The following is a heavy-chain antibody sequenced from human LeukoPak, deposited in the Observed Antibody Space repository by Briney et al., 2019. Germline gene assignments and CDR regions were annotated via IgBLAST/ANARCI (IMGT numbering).Heavy chain of an antibody. CDR2: INPNSGGT. Sequence: ASVKVSCKASGYIFTDYYMHWVRQAPGQELGWMGRINPNSGGTNYAQKLQGRVTMTTDTSTSTAYMELRSLRSDDTAVYYCARGTFAYYDILTGYSLFDYWGQGTLVTVSS. CDR1: GYIFTDYY. V-gene: IGHV1/OR15-1*04. CDR3: ARGTFAYYDILTGYSLFDY. J-gene: IGHJ4*02. D-gene: IGHD3-9*01.